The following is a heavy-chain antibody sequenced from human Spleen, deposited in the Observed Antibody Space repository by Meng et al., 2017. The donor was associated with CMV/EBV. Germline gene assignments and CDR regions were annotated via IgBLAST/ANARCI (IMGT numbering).Heavy chain of an antibody. D-gene: IGHD6-13*01. CDR2: MSYDGSYK. CDR3: AKDLDSSSWYGDAFDI. V-gene: IGHV3-30*04. CDR1: GFTFSRYA. Sequence: GESLKISCAASGFTFSRYAMDWVRQAPGKGLEWVAVMSYDGSYKYYADSVKGRFTISRDNSKNTLYLQMNSLRPEDTAVYYCAKDLDSSSWYGDAFDIWGQGAMVTVSS. J-gene: IGHJ3*02.